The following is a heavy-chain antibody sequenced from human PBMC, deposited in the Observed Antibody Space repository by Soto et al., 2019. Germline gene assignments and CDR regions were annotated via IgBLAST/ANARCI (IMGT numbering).Heavy chain of an antibody. Sequence: ASETLSLTCAVSGGSISSTNWWTWVRQSPGRGLEWIGEIYHSGTTNYSPSLKSRVNIAVDMSTNHFSLTLISVTAADTAGYYCAFPATADFDYWGKGILVTVSS. D-gene: IGHD6-13*01. J-gene: IGHJ4*02. CDR3: AFPATADFDY. CDR1: GGSISSTNW. V-gene: IGHV4-4*02. CDR2: IYHSGTT.